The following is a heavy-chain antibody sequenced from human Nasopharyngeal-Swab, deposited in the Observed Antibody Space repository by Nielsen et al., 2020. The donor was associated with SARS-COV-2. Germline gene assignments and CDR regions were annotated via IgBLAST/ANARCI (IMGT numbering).Heavy chain of an antibody. CDR3: ARDYYGMDV. Sequence: WIRQPPGKGLEWIGHIYYSGSTNYNPSLKSRVTISVDTSKNQFSLKLSSVTAADTAVYYCARDYYGMDVWGQGTTVTVSS. V-gene: IGHV4-59*01. J-gene: IGHJ6*02. CDR2: IYYSGST.